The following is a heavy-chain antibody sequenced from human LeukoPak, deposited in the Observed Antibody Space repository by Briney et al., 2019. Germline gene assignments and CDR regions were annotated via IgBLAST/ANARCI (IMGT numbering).Heavy chain of an antibody. V-gene: IGHV1-8*01. CDR3: ARVNTYYYGSGASRAFHM. J-gene: IGHJ3*02. Sequence: ASVKVSCKASGYTFTSYDINWVRQATGQGLEWMGWMNPNSGNTGYAQKFQGSVTMTRNISTATAYMELSSLKSDDTAVYYCARVNTYYYGSGASRAFHMWGQGTMVTVSS. D-gene: IGHD3-10*01. CDR2: MNPNSGNT. CDR1: GYTFTSYD.